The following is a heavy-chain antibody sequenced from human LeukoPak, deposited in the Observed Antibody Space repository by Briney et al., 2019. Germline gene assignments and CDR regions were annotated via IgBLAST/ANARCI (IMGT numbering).Heavy chain of an antibody. CDR3: ARWRTAYGAFDI. CDR2: IKQDGSEK. D-gene: IGHD3-10*01. V-gene: IGHV3-7*01. CDR1: GFTFSDYW. J-gene: IGHJ3*02. Sequence: PGGSLTLSCAASGFTFSDYWMTWVRQAPGKGLEWVANIKQDGSEKYYVDSVKGRFTISRDNAKNSLYLQMNSLRAEDTAVYYCARWRTAYGAFDIWGQGTMVTVSS.